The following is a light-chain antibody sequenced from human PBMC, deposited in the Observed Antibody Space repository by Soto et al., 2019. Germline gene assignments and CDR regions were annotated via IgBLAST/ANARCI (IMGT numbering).Light chain of an antibody. V-gene: IGKV3-15*01. CDR2: GAS. CDR3: QRYNSWHT. J-gene: IGKJ4*02. Sequence: EIIMTQSPATLSVSPGEGATLSCRTRHSISTNLAWDQHKRGQSPRLLVYGASTRATGVPASFSGSGPGAGFTTSISSLQYEDVAVYYCQRYNSWHTVDGGPKAEIK. CDR1: HSISTN.